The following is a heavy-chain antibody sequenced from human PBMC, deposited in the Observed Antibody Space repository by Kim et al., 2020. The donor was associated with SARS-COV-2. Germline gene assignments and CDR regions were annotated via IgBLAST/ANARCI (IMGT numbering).Heavy chain of an antibody. CDR3: ATYTIFGVIDY. V-gene: IGHV4-34*01. CDR1: GGSFSGYY. D-gene: IGHD3-3*01. Sequence: SETLSLTCAVYGGSFSGYYWSWIRQPPGKGLEWIGEINHSGSTNYNPSLKSRVTISVDTSKNQFSLKLSSVTAADTAVYYCATYTIFGVIDYWGQGTLVTVSS. J-gene: IGHJ4*02. CDR2: INHSGST.